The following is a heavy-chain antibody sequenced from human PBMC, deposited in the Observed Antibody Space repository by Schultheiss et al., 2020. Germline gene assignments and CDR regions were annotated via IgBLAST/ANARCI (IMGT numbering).Heavy chain of an antibody. V-gene: IGHV1-2*06. D-gene: IGHD3-3*01. CDR2: INPNSGGT. CDR3: ARDRSYDFWSGYPYGMDV. CDR1: GYTFTGYY. J-gene: IGHJ6*02. Sequence: GESLKISCKASGYTFTGYYMHWVRQAPGQGLEWMGRINPNSGGTNYAQKFQGRVTMTRDTSINTAYMELSSLRSDDTAVYYCARDRSYDFWSGYPYGMDVWGQGTTVTVSS.